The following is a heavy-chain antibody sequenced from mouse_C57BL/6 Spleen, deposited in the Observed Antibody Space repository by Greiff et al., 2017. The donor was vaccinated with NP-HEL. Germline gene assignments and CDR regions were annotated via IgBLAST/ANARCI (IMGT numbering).Heavy chain of an antibody. V-gene: IGHV1-39*01. J-gene: IGHJ3*01. CDR2: INPNYGTT. CDR3: ARGAIYDGYYGWFAY. CDR1: GYSFTDYH. Sequence: VQLQQSGPELVKPGASVKISCKASGYSFTDYHMNWVKQSNGKSLEWIGVINPNYGTTSYNQKFKGKATLTVDQSSSTAYMQLNSLTSEDSAVYYCARGAIYDGYYGWFAYWGQGTLVTVSA. D-gene: IGHD2-3*01.